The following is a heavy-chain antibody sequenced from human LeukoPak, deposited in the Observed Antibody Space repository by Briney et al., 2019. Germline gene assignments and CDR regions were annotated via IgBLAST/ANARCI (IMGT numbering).Heavy chain of an antibody. CDR3: ARDQGYYTGGSWYSDRGVDAFDI. Sequence: GSLTLTCAASGFTISNDGLNWVCQGQGQGLGLVSTINICSYSYIYYAHSLKSRFTISRDKAKNSLYRQMNSVSAADTAVYYCARDQGYYTGGSWYSDRGVDAFDIWGQGTMVTVSS. CDR1: GFTISNDG. V-gene: IGHV3-21*01. CDR2: INICSYSYI. D-gene: IGHD2-15*01. J-gene: IGHJ3*02.